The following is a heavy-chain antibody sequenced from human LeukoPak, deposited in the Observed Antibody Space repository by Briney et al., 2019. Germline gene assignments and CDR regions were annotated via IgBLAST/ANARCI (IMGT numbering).Heavy chain of an antibody. CDR3: ARDPDYGDYDFDY. Sequence: ASVTVSFKASGYTFTGYYMHWVGQAPGQGLEWMGWINPNSGGTNYAQKFQGRVTMTRDTSISTAYMELSRLRSDDTAVYYCARDPDYGDYDFDYWGQGTLVTVS. CDR1: GYTFTGYY. J-gene: IGHJ4*02. V-gene: IGHV1-2*02. CDR2: INPNSGGT. D-gene: IGHD4-17*01.